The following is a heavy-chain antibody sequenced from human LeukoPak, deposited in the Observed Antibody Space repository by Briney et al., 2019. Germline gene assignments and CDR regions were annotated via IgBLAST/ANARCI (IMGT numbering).Heavy chain of an antibody. J-gene: IGHJ4*02. CDR1: GGSFSAYY. CDR3: ARDSSGWDFAY. D-gene: IGHD6-19*01. V-gene: IGHV4-59*01. Sequence: RSSETLSLTCAVYGGSFSAYYWSWIRQPPGKGLEWIGYIYYSGSTNYNPSLKSRVTISVDTSKNQFSLKLSSVTAADTAVYYCARDSSGWDFAYWGQGTLVTVSS. CDR2: IYYSGST.